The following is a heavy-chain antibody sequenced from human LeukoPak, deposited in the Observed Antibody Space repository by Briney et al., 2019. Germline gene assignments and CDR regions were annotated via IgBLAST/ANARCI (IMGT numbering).Heavy chain of an antibody. CDR2: IYHSGTT. V-gene: IGHV4-4*02. CDR1: NGSIISSNW. D-gene: IGHD2-15*01. Sequence: SGTLSLTCAVSNGSIISSNWWSWVRQPPGKGLEWIGEIYHSGTTNYNPSLKSRVTVSVDKSKNQFSLKLNSVTAADTAMYYCVRHDSTAYHPFDYWGQGTLVTVSS. CDR3: VRHDSTAYHPFDY. J-gene: IGHJ4*02.